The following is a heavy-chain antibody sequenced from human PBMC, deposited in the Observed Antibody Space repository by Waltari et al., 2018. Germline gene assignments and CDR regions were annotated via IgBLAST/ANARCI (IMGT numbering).Heavy chain of an antibody. CDR1: GFTFNNHA. CDR2: ISYDGRAT. V-gene: IGHV3-23*01. J-gene: IGHJ5*02. D-gene: IGHD3-9*01. Sequence: EVQLLESGGGLVQPGGFLRLSCAASGFTFNNHAMSWVRQAPGTGVEWVATISYDGRATYSAGSGRDRLTISRDNSRNTLFLEMNTLRAEDTAVYYCARDWRRSLESFDWLLFALDLWGQGTLVAISS. CDR3: ARDWRRSLESFDWLLFALDL.